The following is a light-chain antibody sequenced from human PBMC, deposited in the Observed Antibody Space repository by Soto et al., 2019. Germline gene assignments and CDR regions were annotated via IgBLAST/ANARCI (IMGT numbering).Light chain of an antibody. J-gene: IGKJ1*01. Sequence: EIVLTQSPGTLSSSPGERATLSCRASQSIDNRYFAWYQLKPGQAPRLLIYATSSRATGIPDRFGGSGSGTDFTLTINRLEPEDFAVYYCQQYFASSWTVGQGTKVDIK. CDR1: QSIDNRY. V-gene: IGKV3-20*01. CDR2: ATS. CDR3: QQYFASSWT.